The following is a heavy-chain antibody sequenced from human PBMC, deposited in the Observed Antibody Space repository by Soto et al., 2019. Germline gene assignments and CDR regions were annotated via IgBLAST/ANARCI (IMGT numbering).Heavy chain of an antibody. CDR1: GGAISTTNW. D-gene: IGHD1-26*01. J-gene: IGHJ2*01. CDR3: ARDSGSYYDRRGRYWYFDL. V-gene: IGHV4-4*02. CDR2: IYHSGTT. Sequence: QVQLQESGPGLVKPSGTLSLTCGVSGGAISTTNWWSWVRQPPGMGLEWIGEIYHSGTTNYNPSLKSRVTISVDKSKNQFSLNLGSVTAADTAIYYCARDSGSYYDRRGRYWYFDLWGRGTLVTVSS.